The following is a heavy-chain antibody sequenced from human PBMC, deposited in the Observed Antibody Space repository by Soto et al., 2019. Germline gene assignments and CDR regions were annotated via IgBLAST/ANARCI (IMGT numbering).Heavy chain of an antibody. CDR1: GFIFSSYA. J-gene: IGHJ6*02. V-gene: IGHV3-30-3*01. D-gene: IGHD2-15*01. CDR2: ISYDGSNK. Sequence: QVQLVESGGGVVQPGRSLRLSCAASGFIFSSYAMHWVRQAPGKGLEWLAVISYDGSNKYYADSVKGRSTISRDNSKNTLYLQMNSLRAEDTAVYYCARTGLLHGMDVWGQGTTVTVSS. CDR3: ARTGLLHGMDV.